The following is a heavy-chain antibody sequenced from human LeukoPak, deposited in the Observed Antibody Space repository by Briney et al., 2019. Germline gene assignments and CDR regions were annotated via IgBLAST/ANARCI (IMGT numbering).Heavy chain of an antibody. V-gene: IGHV4-30-4*08. CDR2: ISYSGSA. Sequence: SETLSLTCTVSGGSISSDDYYWNWIRQPPGKGLEWIGYISYSGSAYYNPSLRSRVTISVDTSKNQFSLKLSSVTAADTAVYYCARDEGDYGDLPGIDPWGQGTLVTVSS. D-gene: IGHD4-17*01. CDR1: GGSISSDDYY. J-gene: IGHJ5*02. CDR3: ARDEGDYGDLPGIDP.